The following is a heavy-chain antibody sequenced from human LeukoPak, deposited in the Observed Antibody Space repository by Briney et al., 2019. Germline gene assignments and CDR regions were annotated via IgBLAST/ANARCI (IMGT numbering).Heavy chain of an antibody. Sequence: GASVKVSCKASGYTFTGYYMHWVRQAPGQGLEWMGWINPNSGGTNYAQKFQGRVTMTRDTSISTAYMELSRLRSDDTAVYYCARDYQDGYNYLYYFDYWGQGTLVTVSS. CDR3: ARDYQDGYNYLYYFDY. CDR1: GYTFTGYY. V-gene: IGHV1-2*02. J-gene: IGHJ4*02. CDR2: INPNSGGT. D-gene: IGHD5-24*01.